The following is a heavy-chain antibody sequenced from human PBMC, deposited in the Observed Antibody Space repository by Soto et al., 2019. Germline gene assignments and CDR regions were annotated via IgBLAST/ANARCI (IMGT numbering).Heavy chain of an antibody. D-gene: IGHD3-10*01. CDR2: INPNNGGT. V-gene: IGHV1-2*04. CDR1: GYTFTDYY. J-gene: IGHJ4*02. CDR3: AKDMTGGDLLIDY. Sequence: GASVKVSCKASGYTFTDYYIHWVRQAPGQGLEWMGWINPNNGGTKYAQKFHGWVTMTRDTYINTAYLELTSRKSDDTAIYYCAKDMTGGDLLIDYWGQGTLVTVSS.